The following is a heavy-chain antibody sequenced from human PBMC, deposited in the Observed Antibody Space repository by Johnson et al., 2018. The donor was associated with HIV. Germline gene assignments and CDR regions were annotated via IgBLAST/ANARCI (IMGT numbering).Heavy chain of an antibody. CDR3: ARGRGPMRKEGFVM. D-gene: IGHD3-10*01. Sequence: VQLVESGGDLVQPGGSLRLSCVGSGFTFSDYAMHWVRQAPGKGLEYVSAINNDGVCTYYANSVQDRFLISIATSKHTLYLQRGSLRVEDMAVYSCARGRGPMRKEGFVMWGQGTKVNVSP. CDR2: INNDGVCT. J-gene: IGHJ3*02. CDR1: GFTFSDYA. V-gene: IGHV3-64*01.